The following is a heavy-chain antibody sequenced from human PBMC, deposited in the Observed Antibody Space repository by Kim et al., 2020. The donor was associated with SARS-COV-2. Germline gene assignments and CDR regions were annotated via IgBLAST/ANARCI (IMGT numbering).Heavy chain of an antibody. Sequence: GGSLRLSCAASGFTFSSYDMHWVRQATGKGLEWVSAIGTAGDTYYPGSVKGRFTISRENAKNSLYLQMNSLRAGDTAVYYCARASSWYYYYYGMDVWGQGTTVTVSS. D-gene: IGHD6-13*01. J-gene: IGHJ6*02. V-gene: IGHV3-13*01. CDR2: IGTAGDT. CDR1: GFTFSSYD. CDR3: ARASSWYYYYYGMDV.